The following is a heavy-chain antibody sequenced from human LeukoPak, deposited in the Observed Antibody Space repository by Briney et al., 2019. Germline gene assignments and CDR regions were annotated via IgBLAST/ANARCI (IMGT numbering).Heavy chain of an antibody. CDR2: ISGSGGST. D-gene: IGHD5-18*01. V-gene: IGHV3-23*01. CDR3: AKDHRGYSYGTYFDY. Sequence: GGSLRLSCAASGFTFSSYAMSWVRQAPGKGLEWVSAISGSGGSTYYADSVKGRFTISRDNPKNTLYLQMNSLRAEDTAVYYCAKDHRGYSYGTYFDYWGQGTLVTVSS. CDR1: GFTFSSYA. J-gene: IGHJ4*02.